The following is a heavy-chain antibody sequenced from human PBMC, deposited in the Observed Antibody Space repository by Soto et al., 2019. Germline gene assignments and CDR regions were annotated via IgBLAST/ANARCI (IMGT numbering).Heavy chain of an antibody. CDR2: IWYDGSNK. Sequence: QAQLVESGGGVVQPGRSLRLSCAAAGITLKTYGMHWVRQAPGKGLEWVAVIWYDGSNKYYADSVKGRFTISRDNSKNTLYLQMNSRRAEDSAVYYWARLGGYYDSSGYYDDAFNMWGQGTMVTVSS. V-gene: IGHV3-33*01. J-gene: IGHJ3*02. CDR3: ARLGGYYDSSGYYDDAFNM. D-gene: IGHD3-22*01. CDR1: GITLKTYG.